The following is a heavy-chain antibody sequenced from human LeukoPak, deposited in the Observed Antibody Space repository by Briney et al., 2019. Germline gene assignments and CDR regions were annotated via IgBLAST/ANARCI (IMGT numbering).Heavy chain of an antibody. J-gene: IGHJ4*02. Sequence: GGSLRLSCSASGFTFSSYGMHWVRQAPGKGLEWVAVISYDGSNKYYADSVKGRFTISRDNSKNTLYLQMNSLRAEDTAVYYCAKDRGGSSSWGLDYWGQGTLVTVSS. V-gene: IGHV3-30*18. CDR2: ISYDGSNK. D-gene: IGHD6-13*01. CDR3: AKDRGGSSSWGLDY. CDR1: GFTFSSYG.